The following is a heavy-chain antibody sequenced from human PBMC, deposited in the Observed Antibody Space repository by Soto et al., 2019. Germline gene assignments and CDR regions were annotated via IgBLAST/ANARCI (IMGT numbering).Heavy chain of an antibody. V-gene: IGHV1-69*12. Sequence: QVRLVQSGAEVKRPGSSVKVSCKASGGTLRNYAIGWVRQAPGQGLEWMGGIILPFGTPNYVQKFQGRVTISADEAMTTAYMELSGLRSEDTAVYYCARGPDYGGCFDSWGRGTMVTVS. CDR2: IILPFGTP. D-gene: IGHD4-17*01. CDR3: ARGPDYGGCFDS. CDR1: GGTLRNYA. J-gene: IGHJ4*02.